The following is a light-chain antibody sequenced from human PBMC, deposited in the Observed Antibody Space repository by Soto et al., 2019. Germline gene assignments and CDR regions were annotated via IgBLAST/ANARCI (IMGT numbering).Light chain of an antibody. CDR1: SGHSRYA. CDR3: QTWGTGVVI. Sequence: QAVVTQSPSASASLGASVNLTCTLSSGHSRYAIAWHQQQPDKGPRYLMKLNSDGSHNKGDGIPDRFSGSSSGAERYLIISGLQSEDEADYYCQTWGTGVVIFGGGTKVTVL. J-gene: IGLJ2*01. V-gene: IGLV4-69*01. CDR2: LNSDGSH.